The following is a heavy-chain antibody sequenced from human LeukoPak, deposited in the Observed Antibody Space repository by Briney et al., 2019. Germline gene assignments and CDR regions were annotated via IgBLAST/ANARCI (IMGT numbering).Heavy chain of an antibody. CDR2: IGVGSSTK. CDR1: GFTFSDYA. Sequence: GGSLRLSCAASGFTFSDYAMNWVRQAPGKGLEWVSYIGVGSSTKYYGDSVKGRFTISRDDAKNSVYLQMNSLRAEDTAVYYCAELGITKIGGVWGKGTTVTISS. V-gene: IGHV3-48*01. D-gene: IGHD3-10*02. CDR3: AELGITKIGGV. J-gene: IGHJ6*04.